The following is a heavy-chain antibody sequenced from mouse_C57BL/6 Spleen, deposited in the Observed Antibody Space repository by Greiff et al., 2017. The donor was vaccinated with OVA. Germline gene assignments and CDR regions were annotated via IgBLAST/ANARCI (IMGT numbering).Heavy chain of an antibody. Sequence: EVQVVESGGGLVKPGGSLKLSCAASGFTFSDYGMHWVRQAPEKGLEWVAYISSGSSTIYYADTVKGRFTISRDNAKNTLFLQMTSLRSEDTAMYYCARRNWEYAMDYWGQGTSVTVSS. J-gene: IGHJ4*01. CDR3: ARRNWEYAMDY. V-gene: IGHV5-17*01. D-gene: IGHD4-1*01. CDR2: ISSGSSTI. CDR1: GFTFSDYG.